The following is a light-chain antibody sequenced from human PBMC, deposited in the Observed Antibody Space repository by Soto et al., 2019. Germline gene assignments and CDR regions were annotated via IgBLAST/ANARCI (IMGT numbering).Light chain of an antibody. J-gene: IGKJ1*01. CDR1: QSVKNNY. Sequence: EIVLTQSPGTLSLSPGERATLSCRASQSVKNNYLAWYQHKPGQAPRLLIYDASSRATGIPDRFSGSGSETDFTLTIGRLGPEDFAVYYCQHYGTSPRTFGQGTKVEIK. CDR2: DAS. V-gene: IGKV3-20*01. CDR3: QHYGTSPRT.